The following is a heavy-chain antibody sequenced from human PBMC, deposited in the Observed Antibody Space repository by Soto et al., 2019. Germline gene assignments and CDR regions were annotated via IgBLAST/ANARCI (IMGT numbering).Heavy chain of an antibody. CDR2: ITSGGNT. CDR3: ENHGDGSYYSPPPH. V-gene: IGHV3-23*01. D-gene: IGHD2-15*01. J-gene: IGHJ4*02. Sequence: PGGSLRLSCAASGFTFSNYALSWVRQAPGKGLEWVSAITSGGNTYYVDSVKGRLTISRDNSKNVLYLQMSSLRAEDTAVYYCENHGDGSYYSPPPHWGQGPLVTVSS. CDR1: GFTFSNYA.